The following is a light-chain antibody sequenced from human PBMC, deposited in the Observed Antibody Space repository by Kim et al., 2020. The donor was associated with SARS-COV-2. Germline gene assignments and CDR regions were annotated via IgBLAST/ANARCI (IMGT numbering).Light chain of an antibody. V-gene: IGLV2-23*02. CDR1: SSDVGSYNL. CDR3: CSYAGSRV. Sequence: PGQSITISCTGTSSDVGSYNLVSWYQQHPGKAPKLMIYEVSKRPSGVSNRFSGSKSGNTASLTISGLQAEDEADYYCCSYAGSRVFGGGTQLTVL. J-gene: IGLJ3*02. CDR2: EVS.